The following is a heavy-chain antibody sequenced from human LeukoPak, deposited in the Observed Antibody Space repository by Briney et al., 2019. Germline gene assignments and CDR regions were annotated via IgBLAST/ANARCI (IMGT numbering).Heavy chain of an antibody. D-gene: IGHD4-11*01. J-gene: IGHJ6*03. Sequence: WETLSLTCTVSVGSISSYYWSWIRQPPGKGLEWIGYIYYSGSTNYNPSLKSRVTISVDTSKNQFSLKLSSVTAADTAVYYCASLQQSRYYYYYYMDVWGKGTTVTVSS. CDR2: IYYSGST. CDR1: VGSISSYY. V-gene: IGHV4-59*01. CDR3: ASLQQSRYYYYYYMDV.